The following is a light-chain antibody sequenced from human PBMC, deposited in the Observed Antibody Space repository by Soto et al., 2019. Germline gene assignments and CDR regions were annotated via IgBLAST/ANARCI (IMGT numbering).Light chain of an antibody. CDR3: LQHNTYPLT. CDR1: QGIGND. CDR2: AAS. Sequence: DIQMTQSPSSLSASVGDRVTINCRASQGIGNDLGWYQQKPGKAPKRLIYAASSLQSGVPSRFSGSGSGTEFTLTISSLQPEDFAAYYCLQHNTYPLTFGQGTKVEIK. V-gene: IGKV1-17*01. J-gene: IGKJ1*01.